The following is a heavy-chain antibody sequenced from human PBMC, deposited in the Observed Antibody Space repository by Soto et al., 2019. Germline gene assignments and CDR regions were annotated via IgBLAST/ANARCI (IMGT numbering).Heavy chain of an antibody. Sequence: QPGGSLRPSCAASGFTFSSYGMHWIRQAPGKWLEWVAVISYDGSNKYYADSVKGRFTISRDNSKNTLYLQMNSLRAEDTAVYYCAKVKLGVGAGLYYYGMDVWGQGXTVTVYS. CDR1: GFTFSSYG. J-gene: IGHJ6*02. CDR2: ISYDGSNK. V-gene: IGHV3-30*18. CDR3: AKVKLGVGAGLYYYGMDV. D-gene: IGHD3-16*01.